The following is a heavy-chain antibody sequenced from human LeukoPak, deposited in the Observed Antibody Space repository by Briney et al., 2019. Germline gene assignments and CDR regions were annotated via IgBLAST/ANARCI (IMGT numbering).Heavy chain of an antibody. D-gene: IGHD7-27*01. CDR3: AKDPATGDTNPGFDY. CDR1: GFTFSSYG. CDR2: IRYDGSNK. J-gene: IGHJ4*02. V-gene: IGHV3-30*02. Sequence: PGGSLRLSCAASGFTFSSYGMHWVRQAPGKGLEWVAFIRYDGSNKYYADSVKGRFTISRDNSKNTLYLQMNSLRAEDTAVYYCAKDPATGDTNPGFDYLGQGTLVTVSS.